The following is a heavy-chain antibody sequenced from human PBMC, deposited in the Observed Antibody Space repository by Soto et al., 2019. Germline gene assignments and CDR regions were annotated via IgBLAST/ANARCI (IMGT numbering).Heavy chain of an antibody. CDR2: ISGSGGST. V-gene: IGHV3-23*01. CDR1: GFTFSSYA. Sequence: GGSLRLSCAASGFTFSSYAMSWVRQAPGKGLEWVSAISGSGGSTYYADSVKGRFTISRDNSKNTLYLQMNSLRAEDRAVYYWAKDLGTLDYYYYYGMDVWGQGTTVTVSS. CDR3: AKDLGTLDYYYYYGMDV. D-gene: IGHD3-16*01. J-gene: IGHJ6*02.